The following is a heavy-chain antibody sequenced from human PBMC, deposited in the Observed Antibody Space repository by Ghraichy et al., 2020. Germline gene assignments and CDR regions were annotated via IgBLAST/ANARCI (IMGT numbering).Heavy chain of an antibody. J-gene: IGHJ6*03. V-gene: IGHV4-39*07. CDR2: IYSSGTT. Sequence: ETLSLTCTVSGGSISSSSYYWGWIRQSPGKGLEWIGSIYSSGTTYYNPSLKSRLTISIDTSKNQFSLKLSSVTAAGTAVYYCARGGSSSPHYYYYYMDVWGKGTTVTVSS. D-gene: IGHD1-26*01. CDR1: GGSISSSSYY. CDR3: ARGGSSSPHYYYYYMDV.